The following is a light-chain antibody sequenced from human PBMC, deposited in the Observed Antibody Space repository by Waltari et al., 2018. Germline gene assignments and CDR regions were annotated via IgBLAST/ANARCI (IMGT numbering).Light chain of an antibody. Sequence: DIQMTQSPSTLSASVGDRVTITCRASQSISSWLAWYQQKPGKAPQLLSYKAASLESVVPSRFSGSGSGTEFTLTISSLQPDDFATYYCQQYNSYSYTFGQGTKLEIK. J-gene: IGKJ2*01. CDR1: QSISSW. V-gene: IGKV1-5*03. CDR3: QQYNSYSYT. CDR2: KAA.